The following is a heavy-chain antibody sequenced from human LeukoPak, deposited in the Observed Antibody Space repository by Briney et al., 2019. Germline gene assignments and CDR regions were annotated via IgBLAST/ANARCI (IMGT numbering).Heavy chain of an antibody. Sequence: PGGSLRLSCAASGFTFSSHDIHWVRQAPGKGLEGVALISHDGSNKNYEDSLKGRFTISRDNTKNTLYLQMNSLRGEDTAVYYCARQENAMDVWGQGTTVTVSS. CDR3: ARQENAMDV. D-gene: IGHD2-2*01. J-gene: IGHJ6*02. V-gene: IGHV3-30*03. CDR2: ISHDGSNK. CDR1: GFTFSSHD.